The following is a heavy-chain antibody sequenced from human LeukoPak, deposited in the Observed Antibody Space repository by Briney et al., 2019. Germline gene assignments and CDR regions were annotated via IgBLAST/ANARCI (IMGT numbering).Heavy chain of an antibody. D-gene: IGHD3-22*01. CDR3: ARVSYDSSGYYYIPDY. J-gene: IGHJ4*02. CDR1: GGSISSYY. CDR2: IYYSGST. V-gene: IGHV4-59*08. Sequence: SETLSLTCTVSGGSISSYYWSWIRQPPGKGLEWIGYIYYSGSTNYNPSLKSRVTISVDTSKNQFPLKLSSVTAADTAVYYCARVSYDSSGYYYIPDYWGQGTLVTVSS.